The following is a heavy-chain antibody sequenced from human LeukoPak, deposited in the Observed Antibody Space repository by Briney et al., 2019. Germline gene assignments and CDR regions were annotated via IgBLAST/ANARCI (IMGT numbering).Heavy chain of an antibody. CDR3: ARDRVATIPPNWFDP. CDR1: GYTXTGYY. J-gene: IGHJ5*02. CDR2: INPNSDGT. Sequence: ASVKVSCKASGYTXTGYYMHGVRQAPGQGLEWMGWINPNSDGTNYAQKFQGRVTMTRDTSISTAYMELSRLRSDDTAVYYCARDRVATIPPNWFDPWGQGTLVTVSS. D-gene: IGHD5-12*01. V-gene: IGHV1-2*02.